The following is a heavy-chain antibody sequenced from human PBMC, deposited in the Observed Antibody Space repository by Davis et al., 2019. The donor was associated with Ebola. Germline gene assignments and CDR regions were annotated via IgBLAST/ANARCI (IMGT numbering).Heavy chain of an antibody. J-gene: IGHJ4*02. CDR3: ARDDKVMHFDY. Sequence: ASVKVSCKTSGFNFIDYYMHWVRQAPGQGPEWMGWISLNSGSTKYSHRFQGRVTMTRDTSINTAHMELSGLRSDDTAVYFCARDDKVMHFDYWGQGTLVTVSS. D-gene: IGHD3-16*01. CDR1: GFNFIDYY. CDR2: ISLNSGST. V-gene: IGHV1-2*02.